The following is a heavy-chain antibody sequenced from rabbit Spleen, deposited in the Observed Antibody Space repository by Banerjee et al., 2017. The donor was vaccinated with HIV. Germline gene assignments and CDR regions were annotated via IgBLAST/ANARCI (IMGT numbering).Heavy chain of an antibody. CDR2: TVGGRSTFT. CDR3: ARGAYDGPSGYYDGYYFNL. D-gene: IGHD1-1*01. Sequence: QSLEESGGGLVKPGGTLTLTCTASGFSFSNKAVMCWVRQAPGKGLEWIACTVGGRSTFTYYASWAKGRFTISKASSTTVTLQMTSLTAADTATYFCARGAYDGPSGYYDGYYFNLWGPGTLVTVS. V-gene: IGHV1S40*01. CDR1: GFSFSNKAV. J-gene: IGHJ4*01.